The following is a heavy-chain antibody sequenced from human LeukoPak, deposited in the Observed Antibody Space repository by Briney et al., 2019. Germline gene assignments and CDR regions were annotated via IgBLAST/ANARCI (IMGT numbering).Heavy chain of an antibody. CDR2: INPNSGGT. D-gene: IGHD5-24*01. Sequence: VASVKVSCKASGYTFTGYYMHWVRQAPGQGLEWMGWINPNSGGTNYAQKFQGRVTMTRDTSISTAYMELSRLRSDDTAVYYCARPLGPPPATNAFDIWGQGTMVTVSS. CDR1: GYTFTGYY. J-gene: IGHJ3*02. CDR3: ARPLGPPPATNAFDI. V-gene: IGHV1-2*02.